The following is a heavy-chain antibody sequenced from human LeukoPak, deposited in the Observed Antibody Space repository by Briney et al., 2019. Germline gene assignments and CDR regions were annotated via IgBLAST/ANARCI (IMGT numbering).Heavy chain of an antibody. V-gene: IGHV1-8*02. Sequence: GASVKVSCKASGYTFTSYDINWVRQATGQGLEWMGWMNPNSGNTGYAQKFQGRVTMTRDTSTSTVYMELSSLRSEDTAVYYCTLRSWPRPVDYWGQGTLVTVSS. D-gene: IGHD3-10*01. J-gene: IGHJ4*02. CDR1: GYTFTSYD. CDR3: TLRSWPRPVDY. CDR2: MNPNSGNT.